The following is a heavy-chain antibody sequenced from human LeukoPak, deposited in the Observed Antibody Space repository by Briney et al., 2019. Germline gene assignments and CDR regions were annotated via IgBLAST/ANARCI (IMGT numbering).Heavy chain of an antibody. CDR3: ARLLSGWYLADY. D-gene: IGHD6-19*01. Sequence: GGSLRLSCAASGFAFSNYNMFWARQAPGKGLEWVSYITSSSNTVHYADSVKGRFTLSRDNAKSSLYLQMNSLRAEDTAIYYCARLLSGWYLADYWGQGTLVTVSS. CDR2: ITSSSNTV. CDR1: GFAFSNYN. V-gene: IGHV3-48*01. J-gene: IGHJ4*02.